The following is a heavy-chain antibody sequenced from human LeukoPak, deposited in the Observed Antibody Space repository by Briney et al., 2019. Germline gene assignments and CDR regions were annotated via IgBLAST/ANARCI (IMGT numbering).Heavy chain of an antibody. J-gene: IGHJ4*02. CDR3: ASSASAGDFDY. CDR1: ACTFSSKS. V-gene: IGHV3-21*01. CDR2: ISSSSSYI. D-gene: IGHD6-13*01. Sequence: GGSLRLSCAASACTFSSKSTSWVRQAPGKGLEWVSSISSSSSYIYYADSVKGRFTISRDNAKNSLYLQMNSLRAQDTAVCFCASSASAGDFDYWGQGTLVTVSS.